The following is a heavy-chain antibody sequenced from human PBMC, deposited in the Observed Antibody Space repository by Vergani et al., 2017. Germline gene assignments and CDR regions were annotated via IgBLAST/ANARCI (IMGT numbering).Heavy chain of an antibody. CDR3: TTGSNGMDV. CDR2: IKSKTDGGTT. CDR1: GFTFSNTW. J-gene: IGHJ6*02. Sequence: EVQLVESGGGLVKPGGSLRLSCAASGFTFSNTWMSWVRQAPGKGLEWVSLIKSKTDGGTTDYAAPVKGRFTISRDDSKNTVYLQMNSLKTEDTAVYYCTTGSNGMDVWGQGP. V-gene: IGHV3-15*01.